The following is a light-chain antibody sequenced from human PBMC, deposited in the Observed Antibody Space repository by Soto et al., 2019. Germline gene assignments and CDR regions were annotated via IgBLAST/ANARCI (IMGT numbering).Light chain of an antibody. Sequence: DIQMTQSPSTLSASVGDRVTITCRARQTISIWLAWYQQKPGKAPKLLIYAASRLQSGVPSRFSGSRSGTDFTLTISSLQPEDFATYYCQQSYSRVTFGQGTKVDIK. CDR3: QQSYSRVT. CDR2: AAS. J-gene: IGKJ1*01. CDR1: QTISIW. V-gene: IGKV1-39*01.